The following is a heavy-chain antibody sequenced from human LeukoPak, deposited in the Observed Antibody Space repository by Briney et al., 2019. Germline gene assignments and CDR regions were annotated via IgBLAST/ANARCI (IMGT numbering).Heavy chain of an antibody. CDR3: AKTSIKGVAGPYDY. Sequence: SVKVSCKASGFTFTSSAMQWVRQARGQRLEWIGWIVVGSGNTNYAQKFQERVTITRDMSTSTAYMELSSLRSEDTAVYYCAKTSIKGVAGPYDYWGQGTLVTVSS. J-gene: IGHJ4*02. V-gene: IGHV1-58*02. CDR1: GFTFTSSA. CDR2: IVVGSGNT. D-gene: IGHD6-19*01.